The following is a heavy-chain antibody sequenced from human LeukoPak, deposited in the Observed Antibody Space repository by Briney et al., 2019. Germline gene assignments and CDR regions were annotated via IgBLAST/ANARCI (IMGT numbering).Heavy chain of an antibody. CDR3: ARQYYYDSSGYYYNDV. V-gene: IGHV5-51*01. CDR1: GYTFPSYW. D-gene: IGHD3-22*01. J-gene: IGHJ4*02. Sequence: GESLKISCKGSGYTFPSYWIAWVRQMAGKGLEWMGIIYPGNSDIRYSPSFQGQVTISADKSISTAYLQWSSLKASDTAMYYCARQYYYDSSGYYYNDVWGQGTLVTVSS. CDR2: IYPGNSDI.